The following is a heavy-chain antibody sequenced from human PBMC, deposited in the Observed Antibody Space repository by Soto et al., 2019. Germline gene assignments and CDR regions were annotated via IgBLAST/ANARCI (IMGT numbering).Heavy chain of an antibody. CDR3: ATGYCRSDNCHFTH. V-gene: IGHV3-48*02. Sequence: ESGGGLVKPGGSLRLSCAASGFNFNTYTMTWVRQAPGKGLEWVSYISGSSETIYYADSVKGRFTISRDNAKNSLYLQMNSPRDEETAVYYCATGYCRSDNCHFTHWGQGTLVTVSS. CDR2: ISGSSETI. CDR1: GFNFNTYT. J-gene: IGHJ4*02. D-gene: IGHD2-2*03.